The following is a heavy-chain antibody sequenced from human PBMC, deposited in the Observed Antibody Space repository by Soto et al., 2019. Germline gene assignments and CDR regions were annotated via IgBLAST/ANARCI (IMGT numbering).Heavy chain of an antibody. CDR1: GFTFRSSW. CDR2: INSDATTK. V-gene: IGHV3-74*01. J-gene: IGHJ4*02. D-gene: IGHD6-19*01. Sequence: EVQLVESGGGLVQPGGSLRLSCVASGFTFRSSWMHWVRQAPGKGLVWVSRINSDATTKNYADYVQGRFTIARDKAENTLYLQMDSLTAEDTAVYYCARGPTGWYGYDYWGQGTLVTVSS. CDR3: ARGPTGWYGYDY.